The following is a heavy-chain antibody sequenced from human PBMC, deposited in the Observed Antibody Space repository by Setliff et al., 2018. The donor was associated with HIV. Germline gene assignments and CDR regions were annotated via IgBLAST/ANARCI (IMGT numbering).Heavy chain of an antibody. D-gene: IGHD3-9*01. CDR1: GGSFSGYY. J-gene: IGHJ3*02. V-gene: IGHV4-34*01. CDR2: INHSGST. CDR3: ARVFGPGDFDWLYAYPYDAFDI. Sequence: KPSETLSLTCAVYGGSFSGYYWSWIRQPPGTGLAWIGEINHSGSTNYTPSLKSRVTISVDTSQNQFSLKLSSVTAPDTAVYYCARVFGPGDFDWLYAYPYDAFDIWGQGTMVTV.